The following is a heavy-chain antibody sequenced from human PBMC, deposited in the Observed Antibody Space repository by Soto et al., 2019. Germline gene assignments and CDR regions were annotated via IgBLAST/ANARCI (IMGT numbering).Heavy chain of an antibody. D-gene: IGHD3-22*01. J-gene: IGHJ3*01. CDR1: GFTFSSND. V-gene: IGHV3-53*01. CDR2: IYSGGST. CDR3: ATRPLLPGAP. Sequence: EVQLVESGGGLIQPGGSLRLSCAASGFTFSSNDINWVRQAPGKGLEWVSLIYSGGSTYYADSVKGRFTISRDNSNKTSYLQMSSLRAEDTAVYYCATRPLLPGAPWGQGTMVTVSS.